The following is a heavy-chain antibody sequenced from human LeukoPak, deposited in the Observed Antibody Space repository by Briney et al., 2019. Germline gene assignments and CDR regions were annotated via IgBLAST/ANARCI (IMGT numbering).Heavy chain of an antibody. CDR3: ARVSSGSGSYRTLLSY. CDR1: GFTFSSYS. J-gene: IGHJ4*02. D-gene: IGHD3-10*01. V-gene: IGHV3-48*01. Sequence: GGSLRLSCAASGFTFSSYSMNWLRQAPGKGLEWVSYISSSSSTIYYADSVKGRFTISRDNAKNSPYLQMNSLRAEDTAVYYCARVSSGSGSYRTLLSYWGQGTLVTVSS. CDR2: ISSSSSTI.